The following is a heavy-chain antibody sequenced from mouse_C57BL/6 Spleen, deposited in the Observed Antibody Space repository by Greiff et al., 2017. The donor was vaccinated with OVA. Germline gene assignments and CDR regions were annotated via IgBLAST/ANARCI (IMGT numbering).Heavy chain of an antibody. J-gene: IGHJ4*01. D-gene: IGHD2-2*01. Sequence: EVKLMESGGGLVKPGGSLKLSCAASGFTFSSYAMSWVRQTPEKRLEWVATISDGGSYTYYPDNVKGRFTISRDNAKNNLYLQMSHLKSEDTAMYYCARDPRWLRGDYWGQGTSVTVSS. CDR3: ARDPRWLRGDY. V-gene: IGHV5-4*01. CDR1: GFTFSSYA. CDR2: ISDGGSYT.